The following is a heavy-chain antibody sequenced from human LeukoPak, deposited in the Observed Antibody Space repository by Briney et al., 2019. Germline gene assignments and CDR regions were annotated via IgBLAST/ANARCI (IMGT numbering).Heavy chain of an antibody. J-gene: IGHJ4*02. CDR2: ISYDGSKK. Sequence: GGSLRLSCAASGFTFNSYAMHWVRQAPGKGLEWVAVISYDGSKKYHADSVKGRFTISRDNSKNTLSQQMNSLRSEDTAGYDSARDPYFDSSGYPYDFDYGGQGPLVTVS. D-gene: IGHD3-22*01. V-gene: IGHV3-30*01. CDR1: GFTFNSYA. CDR3: ARDPYFDSSGYPYDFDY.